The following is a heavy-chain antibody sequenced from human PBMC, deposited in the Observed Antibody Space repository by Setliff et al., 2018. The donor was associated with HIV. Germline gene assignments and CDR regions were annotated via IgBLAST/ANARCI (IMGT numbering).Heavy chain of an antibody. J-gene: IGHJ3*02. CDR1: GGTFSSYA. CDR3: AGGTYYYDSSGYCLLPGALDI. V-gene: IGHV1-69*10. CDR2: IIPILGIA. Sequence: SVKVSCKASGGTFSSYAISWVRQAPGQGLEWMGGIIPILGIANYAQKFQGRVTITTDESTSTAYMELSSLRSEDTAVYYCAGGTYYYDSSGYCLLPGALDIWGQGTMVTVS. D-gene: IGHD3-22*01.